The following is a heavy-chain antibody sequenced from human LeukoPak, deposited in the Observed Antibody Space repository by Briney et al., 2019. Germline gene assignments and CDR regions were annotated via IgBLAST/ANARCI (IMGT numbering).Heavy chain of an antibody. D-gene: IGHD2-2*01. Sequence: PGGSLRLSCVASGFTFSSYSMNWVRQAPGKGLEWVSYISGCSATIYYADSVKGRFTISRDNSKNTLYLQMNSLRAEDTAVYYCAKEPKAAAIYQDPFDPWGQGTLVTVSS. J-gene: IGHJ5*02. V-gene: IGHV3-48*01. CDR3: AKEPKAAAIYQDPFDP. CDR2: ISGCSATI. CDR1: GFTFSSYS.